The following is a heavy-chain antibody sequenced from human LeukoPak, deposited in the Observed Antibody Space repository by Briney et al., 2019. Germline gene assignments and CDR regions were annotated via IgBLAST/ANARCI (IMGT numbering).Heavy chain of an antibody. V-gene: IGHV3-23*01. D-gene: IGHD4-17*01. J-gene: IGHJ1*01. CDR1: GFTFSSYA. CDR3: ARDLSDYGDYVYFQH. CDR2: ISGSGGST. Sequence: GGSLRLSCAASGFTFSSYAMSWVRQAPGKGLEWVSAISGSGGSTYYADSVKGRFTISRDNSKNTLYLQMNSLRAEDTAVYYCARDLSDYGDYVYFQHWGQGTLVTVSS.